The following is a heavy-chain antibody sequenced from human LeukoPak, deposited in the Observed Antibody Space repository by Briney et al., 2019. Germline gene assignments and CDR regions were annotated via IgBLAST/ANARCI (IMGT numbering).Heavy chain of an antibody. CDR2: IYHSGST. V-gene: IGHV4-59*08. CDR3: ARSLGDYYYYYYMDV. J-gene: IGHJ6*03. D-gene: IGHD2-21*02. Sequence: ASETLSLTCTVSGGSISSYYWSWIRQPPGKGLEWIGSIYHSGSTYYNPSLKSRVTISVDTSKNQFSLKLSSVTAADTAVYYCARSLGDYYYYYYMDVWGKGTTVTVSS. CDR1: GGSISSYY.